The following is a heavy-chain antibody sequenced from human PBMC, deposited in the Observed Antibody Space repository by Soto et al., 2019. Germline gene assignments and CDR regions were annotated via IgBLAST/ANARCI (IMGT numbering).Heavy chain of an antibody. CDR1: GYSFTSVG. CDR3: ARAGGTQLFDY. Sequence: ASVKVSGKASGYSFTSVGISWVRQAPGQGLGWMGWVSAYNGNTHYAPKLQGRVTMTTDRSTTTAYLELRSLTSDDTAVYYCARAGGTQLFDYWGRGTLVTVSS. CDR2: VSAYNGNT. D-gene: IGHD1-1*01. J-gene: IGHJ4*02. V-gene: IGHV1-18*04.